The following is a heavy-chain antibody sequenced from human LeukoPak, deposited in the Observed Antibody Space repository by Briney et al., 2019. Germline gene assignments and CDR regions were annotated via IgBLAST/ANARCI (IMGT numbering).Heavy chain of an antibody. V-gene: IGHV3-53*01. Sequence: GGSLRLSCAASGFTVSGNYMSWVRQAPGKGLEWVSVIYTGGTTNYADSVKGRFTMSRDNSKNTLYLQMNSLRAEDTAVYYCARRGGMTGTTEGWFDPWGQGTLVTVSS. CDR3: ARRGGMTGTTEGWFDP. CDR2: IYTGGTT. D-gene: IGHD1-20*01. CDR1: GFTVSGNY. J-gene: IGHJ5*02.